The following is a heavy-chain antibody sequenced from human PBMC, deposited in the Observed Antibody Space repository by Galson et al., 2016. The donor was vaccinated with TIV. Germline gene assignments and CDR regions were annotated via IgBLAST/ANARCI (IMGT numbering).Heavy chain of an antibody. J-gene: IGHJ6*02. CDR2: INHSGIT. Sequence: ETLSLTCALHGGSFTGHYWSWLRQPPGKGLEWIAEINHSGITNFNPSLTSRVTISIDTSKNHLSLRLGSVTAADTAVYYCAREFSIPPRHYGMDVWGQGTTVTVS. CDR1: GGSFTGHY. CDR3: AREFSIPPRHYGMDV. D-gene: IGHD6-6*01. V-gene: IGHV4-34*01.